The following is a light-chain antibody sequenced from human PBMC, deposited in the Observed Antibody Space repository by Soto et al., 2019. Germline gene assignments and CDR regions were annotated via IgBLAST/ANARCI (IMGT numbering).Light chain of an antibody. V-gene: IGKV3D-15*01. CDR1: QSVSSN. J-gene: IGKJ2*01. CDR2: GAS. Sequence: EIELTQSPATLYVSPGGRATLSCRASQSVSSNLAWYQQKPGQAPRLLFYGASTRATGIPARFSGSGSGTEFTLTISSLQSEDFAVYYCQQYDNWPPFTFGQGTKVDIK. CDR3: QQYDNWPPFT.